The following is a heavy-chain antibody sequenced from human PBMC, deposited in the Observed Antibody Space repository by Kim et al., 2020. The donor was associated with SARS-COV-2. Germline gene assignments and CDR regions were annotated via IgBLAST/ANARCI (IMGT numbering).Heavy chain of an antibody. CDR1: GYTFSKYA. CDR2: INTITGNP. V-gene: IGHV7-4-1*02. Sequence: ASVKVSCKASGYTFSKYAMNWVRQAPGQGLEWMGWINTITGNPTYAQGFTGRFVFSLDASVNTAYLQITSLKAEDTAVYYCARDGEADSKEQFDYWDQGTLVTVSS. CDR3: ARDGEADSKEQFDY. J-gene: IGHJ4*02. D-gene: IGHD2-21*01.